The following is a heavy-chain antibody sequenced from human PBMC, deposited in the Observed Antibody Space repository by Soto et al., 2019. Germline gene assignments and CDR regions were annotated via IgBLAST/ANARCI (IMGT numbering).Heavy chain of an antibody. CDR2: ISSSSFSI. J-gene: IGHJ6*02. CDR3: ARNESSNIYGMDV. D-gene: IGHD6-6*01. CDR1: GFTFRSYS. Sequence: EVQLVESGGGLVKPGGSLRLSCAASGFTFRSYSMNWVRQAPGKGLEWVSSISSSSFSINYADSVKGRFSISRDNAQNSLHLQMNIWRADDTAVYYCARNESSNIYGMDVWGQGTTVTVSS. V-gene: IGHV3-21*01.